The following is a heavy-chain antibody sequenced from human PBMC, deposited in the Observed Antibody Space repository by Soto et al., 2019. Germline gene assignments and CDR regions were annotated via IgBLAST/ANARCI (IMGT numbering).Heavy chain of an antibody. J-gene: IGHJ4*02. CDR3: AKDRKSGSGWYWDY. CDR1: GFTFSNFA. CDR2: ISGSGTST. D-gene: IGHD6-19*01. Sequence: EVQLLESGGALVQPGGSLRLSCAASGFTFSNFAMSWVRQAPGKGLEWVSAISGSGTSTYDADSVKGRFSISRDNSKNTLYLQMNSPRAEDTAVYYCAKDRKSGSGWYWDYWGQGTLVTVSS. V-gene: IGHV3-23*01.